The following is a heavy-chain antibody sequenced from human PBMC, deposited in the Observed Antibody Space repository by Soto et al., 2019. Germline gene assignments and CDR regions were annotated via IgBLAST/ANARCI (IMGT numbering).Heavy chain of an antibody. CDR2: IYYSGST. J-gene: IGHJ4*02. V-gene: IGHV4-39*01. D-gene: IGHD5-12*01. Sequence: PSETLSLTCTVSGGSISSSIYYWVWIRQPPGKGLEWIGSIYYSGSTYYNPSLKSRVTISVDTSKNQFSLKLSSVTAADTAVYYCARLGWLQSYFDYWGQGTLVTVSS. CDR3: ARLGWLQSYFDY. CDR1: GGSISSSIYY.